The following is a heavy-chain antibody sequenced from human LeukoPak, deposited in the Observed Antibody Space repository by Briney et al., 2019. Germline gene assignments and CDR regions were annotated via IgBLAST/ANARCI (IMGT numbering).Heavy chain of an antibody. D-gene: IGHD3-10*01. J-gene: IGHJ4*02. CDR3: AREFTDRTDYYGAGSFDY. V-gene: IGHV4-59*01. Sequence: PSETLSLTCTVSGGSITNYYWSWIRQPPGKGLEWIGYIYSSGSPNYNPSLKSRVTISVDTSKNQFSLKLSSVTAADTAVYYCAREFTDRTDYYGAGSFDYWGQGTLVSVSS. CDR2: IYSSGSP. CDR1: GGSITNYY.